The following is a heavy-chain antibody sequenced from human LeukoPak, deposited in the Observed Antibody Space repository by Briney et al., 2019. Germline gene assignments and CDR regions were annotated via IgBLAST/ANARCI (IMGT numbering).Heavy chain of an antibody. J-gene: IGHJ3*02. CDR3: ARYIAVAGTRGASDI. D-gene: IGHD6-19*01. Sequence: PSETLSLTCTVSGGSISSGSYYWSWIRQPAGKGLEWIGRIYTSGSTKYNPSLKSRVTISVDTSKNQFSLKVSSVTAADTAVYYCARYIAVAGTRGASDIWGQGTMVTVSS. V-gene: IGHV4-61*02. CDR2: IYTSGST. CDR1: GGSISSGSYY.